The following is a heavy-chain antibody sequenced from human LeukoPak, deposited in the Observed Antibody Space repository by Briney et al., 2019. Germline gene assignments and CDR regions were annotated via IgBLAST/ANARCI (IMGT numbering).Heavy chain of an antibody. CDR3: GREYSSSSATYYYFMDV. CDR1: GYTFTGYY. V-gene: IGHV1-2*02. Sequence: GASVKVSCKASGYTFTGYYMHWVRQAPGQGLEWVGWFNPNSGGTNYAQMFQGRVTMTRDTSISTAYIELSRMRSEDNAGHLRGREYSSSSATYYYFMDVWGKGTTVTVPS. D-gene: IGHD6-6*01. J-gene: IGHJ6*03. CDR2: FNPNSGGT.